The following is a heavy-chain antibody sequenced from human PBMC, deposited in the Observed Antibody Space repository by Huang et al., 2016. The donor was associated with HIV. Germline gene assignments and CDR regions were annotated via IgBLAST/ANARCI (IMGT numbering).Heavy chain of an antibody. CDR3: AHLPEPSSPWTDY. CDR2: STGDRDRV. Sequence: EVHLVESGGGLVQPGRSLRLSCGASGFTFDDFSMHWVRKRPGKGLEYVLGSTGDRDRVFCAASVKGRFTISRDNAKNSLYLQMNSLRVEDTALYYCAHLPEPSSPWTDYWGQGTLVTVSS. D-gene: IGHD1-1*01. J-gene: IGHJ4*02. V-gene: IGHV3-9*01. CDR1: GFTFDDFS.